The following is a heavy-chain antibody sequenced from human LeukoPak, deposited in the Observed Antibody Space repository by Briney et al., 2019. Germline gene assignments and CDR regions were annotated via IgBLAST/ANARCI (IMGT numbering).Heavy chain of an antibody. D-gene: IGHD3-10*01. V-gene: IGHV3-7*01. CDR2: IKQDGSKE. CDR3: ANGGVGGYYGSGTYSNYMDV. J-gene: IGHJ6*03. Sequence: GGSLRLSCAASGLTLSGYWMSWVRQAPGKGLEWVADIKQDGSKEYYVDSVKGRFTISRDNAKSSLFLQMNSLRAEDTAVYYCANGGVGGYYGSGTYSNYMDVWGKGTTVTVSS. CDR1: GLTLSGYW.